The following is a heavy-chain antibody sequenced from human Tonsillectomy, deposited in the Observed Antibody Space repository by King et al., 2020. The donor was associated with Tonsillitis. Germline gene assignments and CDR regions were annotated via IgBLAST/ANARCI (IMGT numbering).Heavy chain of an antibody. CDR3: AKDPNYSGSLLGAFDI. Sequence: QLVQSGGGVVQPGRSLRLSCAASGFTFSSYGMHWVRQAPGKGLEWVAVISYDGDTKYYVDSVKGRFTISRDNSKNALSLQMNSLRTEDTAVYYCAKDPNYSGSLLGAFDIWGQGTMVTVSS. V-gene: IGHV3-30*18. D-gene: IGHD1-26*01. CDR2: ISYDGDTK. J-gene: IGHJ3*02. CDR1: GFTFSSYG.